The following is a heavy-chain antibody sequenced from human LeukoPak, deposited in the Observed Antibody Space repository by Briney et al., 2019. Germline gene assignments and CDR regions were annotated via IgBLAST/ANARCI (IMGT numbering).Heavy chain of an antibody. J-gene: IGHJ4*02. CDR3: ARDLGGSFNFDY. D-gene: IGHD1-26*01. CDR2: ISSSSSYI. V-gene: IGHV3-21*01. CDR1: GFTFSSYS. Sequence: PGGSLRLSCAASGFTFSSYSMSWVRQAPGKGLEWVSSISSSSSYIYYADSMKGRFTISRDNAKNSLYLQMNSLRAEDTAVYYCARDLGGSFNFDYWGQGTLVTVSS.